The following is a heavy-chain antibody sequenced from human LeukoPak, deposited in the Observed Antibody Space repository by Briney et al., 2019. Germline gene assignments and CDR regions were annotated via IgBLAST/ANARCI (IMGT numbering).Heavy chain of an antibody. CDR2: LNPITVAT. D-gene: IGHD5-12*01. CDR3: ARDHRRAYTGYYMPAD. CDR1: GYTFADYY. V-gene: IGHV1-2*02. J-gene: IGHJ4*02. Sequence: SVSVSCKASGYTFADYYLSWVGQAPGQGLEWMGWLNPITVATKYAQKFQGRLTLNRDTSISTAYMDLSRLKSGDTAVYYSARDHRRAYTGYYMPADWGQGTLVTVSS.